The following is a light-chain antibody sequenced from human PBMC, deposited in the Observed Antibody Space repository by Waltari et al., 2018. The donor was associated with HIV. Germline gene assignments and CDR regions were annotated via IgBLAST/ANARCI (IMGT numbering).Light chain of an antibody. CDR3: SSYAGSNWV. CDR2: EVS. CDR1: STAVGGYIS. J-gene: IGLJ3*02. V-gene: IGLV2-8*01. Sequence: QPALTSPPSPYGSPGQSVTISCTGTSTAVGGYISVSWYQQHPGKAPKYIIYEVSRRRSGVPDRFSGSKSGNPVSLTVSGLQAEDESDYYCSSYAGSNWVFGGGTKLTVL.